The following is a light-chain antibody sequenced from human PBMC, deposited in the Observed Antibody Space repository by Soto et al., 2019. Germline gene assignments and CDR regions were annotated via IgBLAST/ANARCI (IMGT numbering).Light chain of an antibody. CDR3: QSYDSITYV. V-gene: IGLV1-40*01. J-gene: IGLJ1*01. Sequence: QSVLTQPPSVSGAPGQRVTISCTGSSYNIGAGYDVHWYQQLPGTAPKLLIYGNSNRPSGVPDRFSGSKSGTSASLAITGRQAEDEANYYCQSYDSITYVFGTGNKITV. CDR2: GNS. CDR1: SYNIGAGYD.